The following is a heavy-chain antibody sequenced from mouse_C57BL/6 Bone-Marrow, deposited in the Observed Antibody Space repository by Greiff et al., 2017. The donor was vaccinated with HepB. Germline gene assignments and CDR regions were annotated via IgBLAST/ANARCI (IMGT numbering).Heavy chain of an antibody. Sequence: QVQLKESGPGLVQPSQSLSITCTVSGFALTSYGVHWVRQSPGKGLEWLGVIWSGGSTDYNAAFISRLSISKDNSKSQVFFKMNSLQADDTAIYYCARNSDYSLYYAMDYWGQGTSVTVSS. V-gene: IGHV2-2*01. J-gene: IGHJ4*01. D-gene: IGHD2-12*01. CDR1: GFALTSYG. CDR2: IWSGGST. CDR3: ARNSDYSLYYAMDY.